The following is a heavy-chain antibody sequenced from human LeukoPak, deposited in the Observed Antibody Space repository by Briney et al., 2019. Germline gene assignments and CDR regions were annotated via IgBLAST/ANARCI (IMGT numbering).Heavy chain of an antibody. CDR1: GITFSGYA. CDR3: AKAGALVRSYMDV. CDR2: ISGSGGST. V-gene: IGHV3-23*01. J-gene: IGHJ6*03. D-gene: IGHD1-26*01. Sequence: GGSLRLSCAASGITFSGYAMSWVRQAPGKGLEWVSVISGSGGSTYYADSVRGRFTLSRDNSKRMLYLQMNSLRAEDTAVYYCAKAGALVRSYMDVWGKGTTVTVSS.